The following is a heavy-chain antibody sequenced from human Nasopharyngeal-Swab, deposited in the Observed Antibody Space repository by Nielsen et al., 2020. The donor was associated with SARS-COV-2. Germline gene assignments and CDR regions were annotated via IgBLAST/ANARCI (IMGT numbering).Heavy chain of an antibody. Sequence: ASVKVSCKASGYTFTGYYMHWVRQAPGQGLEWMGWIGAYNGNTNYAQKLQGRVTMTTDTSTSTAYMELRSLRSDDTAVYYCARAGYSYGSTHYYYYGMDVWGQGTTVTVSS. CDR1: GYTFTGYY. D-gene: IGHD5-18*01. CDR3: ARAGYSYGSTHYYYYGMDV. CDR2: IGAYNGNT. J-gene: IGHJ6*02. V-gene: IGHV1-18*04.